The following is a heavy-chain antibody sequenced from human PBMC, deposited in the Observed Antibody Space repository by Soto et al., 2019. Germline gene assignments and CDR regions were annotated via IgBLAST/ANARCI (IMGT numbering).Heavy chain of an antibody. Sequence: QVQLVQSGAEVKKPGSSVKVSCKASGGTFSSYTIIWVRQAPGQGLEWMGRIIPILGIANYAQKFQGRVTMTADKSTSTAYMELSRLRAEDTAVYYCARGGYYMDVWGKGTTVTVSS. J-gene: IGHJ6*03. CDR3: ARGGYYMDV. CDR1: GGTFSSYT. CDR2: IIPILGIA. V-gene: IGHV1-69*02. D-gene: IGHD3-16*01.